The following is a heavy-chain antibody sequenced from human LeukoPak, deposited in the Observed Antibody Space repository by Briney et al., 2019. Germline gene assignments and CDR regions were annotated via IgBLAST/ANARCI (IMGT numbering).Heavy chain of an antibody. D-gene: IGHD1-1*01. CDR1: GVTFSSYW. J-gene: IGHJ4*02. Sequence: PGGSLRLSCAPSGVTFSSYWMSWVRQPPGKGLEWVANIKQDGSDKYYVDSVKGRFTISRDNAKNSLYLQLNSLRADDTAVYYCARLTGTTGFDYWGQGTLVTVSS. V-gene: IGHV3-7*01. CDR3: ARLTGTTGFDY. CDR2: IKQDGSDK.